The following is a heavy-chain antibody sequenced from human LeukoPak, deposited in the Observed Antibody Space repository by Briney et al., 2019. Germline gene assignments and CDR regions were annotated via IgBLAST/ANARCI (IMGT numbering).Heavy chain of an antibody. CDR1: GGSISSYY. V-gene: IGHV4-59*01. CDR3: ARVSRGRYLDY. D-gene: IGHD3-10*01. CDR2: IYYSGST. J-gene: IGHJ4*02. Sequence: SETLSLTCTVSGGSISSYYWSWIRQPPGKGLERIGYIYYSGSTNYNPSLKSRVTISVDTSKNQFSLKLSSVTAADTAVYYCARVSRGRYLDYWGQGTLVTVSS.